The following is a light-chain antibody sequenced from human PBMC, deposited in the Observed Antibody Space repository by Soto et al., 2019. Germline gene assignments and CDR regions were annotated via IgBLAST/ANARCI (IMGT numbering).Light chain of an antibody. CDR2: GAS. Sequence: EIVMTQSPATLSVSPGERATLSCRASQSVSSNLAWYQQKPGQAPRLLIYGASTRATGIPARFSGSGSGTEFYLTLSSLQSEDFAVYYCQQYKNWRPMYTFGQGTKLEIK. CDR1: QSVSSN. CDR3: QQYKNWRPMYT. V-gene: IGKV3-15*01. J-gene: IGKJ2*01.